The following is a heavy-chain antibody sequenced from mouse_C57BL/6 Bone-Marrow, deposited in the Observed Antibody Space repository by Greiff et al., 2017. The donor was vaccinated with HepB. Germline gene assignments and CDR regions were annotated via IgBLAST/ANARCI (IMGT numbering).Heavy chain of an antibody. V-gene: IGHV1-81*01. J-gene: IGHJ2*01. CDR3: ARTYYDYDGLDY. Sequence: VQLQQSGAELARPGASVKLSCKASGYTFTSYGISWVKQRTGQGLEWIGEIYPRSGNTYYNEKFKGKATLTADKSSSTAYMELRSLTSDDSAVYFCARTYYDYDGLDYWGQGTTLTVSS. CDR1: GYTFTSYG. D-gene: IGHD2-4*01. CDR2: IYPRSGNT.